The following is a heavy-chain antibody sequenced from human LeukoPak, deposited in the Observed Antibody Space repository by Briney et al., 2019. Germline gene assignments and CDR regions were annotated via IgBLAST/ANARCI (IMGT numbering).Heavy chain of an antibody. D-gene: IGHD1-1*01. J-gene: IGHJ6*03. CDR2: IRYSGTT. CDR3: ARGFNSLRRRYYYYYYMDV. V-gene: IGHV4-39*01. Sequence: SETLSLTCTVSGGSISSTYDHWDWIRQPPGKGLEWMGSIRYSGTTYYNPSLKGRVTIFVDTSNNQFSLRLRSVTAADTAVYYCARGFNSLRRRYYYYYYMDVWGKGLRSPSP. CDR1: GGSISSTYDH.